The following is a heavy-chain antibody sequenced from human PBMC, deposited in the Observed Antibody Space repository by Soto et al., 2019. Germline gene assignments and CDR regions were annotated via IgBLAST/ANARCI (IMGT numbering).Heavy chain of an antibody. CDR1: GFTFSRYV. D-gene: IGHD3-10*01. CDR3: AKISWFGDPPDY. CDR2: ISGSGDNT. J-gene: IGHJ4*02. V-gene: IGHV3-23*01. Sequence: GGSLRLSCVASGFTFSRYVMNGVRQAPGKGLEWVSAISGSGDNTYYADSVKGRFTISRDNSKNTLYLQINSLRADDTALFYSAKISWFGDPPDYWGQGTLVTVSS.